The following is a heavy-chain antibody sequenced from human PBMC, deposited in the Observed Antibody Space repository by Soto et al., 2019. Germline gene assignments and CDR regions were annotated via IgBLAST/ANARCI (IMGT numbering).Heavy chain of an antibody. CDR3: ARHINYYCSGGSCYDYYYYGMDV. CDR1: GYSFTSYW. J-gene: IGHJ6*02. V-gene: IGHV5-51*01. Sequence: FLKISCKGSGYSFTSYWIGWVRQMPGKGLEWMGIIYPGDSDTRYSPSFQGQVTISADKSISTAYLQWSSLKASDTAMYYCARHINYYCSGGSCYDYYYYGMDVWGQGTTVTVSS. CDR2: IYPGDSDT. D-gene: IGHD2-15*01.